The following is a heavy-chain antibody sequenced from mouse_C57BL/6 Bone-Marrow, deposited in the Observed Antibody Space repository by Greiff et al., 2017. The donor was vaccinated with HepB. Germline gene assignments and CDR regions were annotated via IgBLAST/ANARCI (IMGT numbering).Heavy chain of an antibody. CDR1: GFSLTSYA. D-gene: IGHD2-4*01. J-gene: IGHJ4*01. V-gene: IGHV2-9-1*01. Sequence: VQLQQSGPGLVAPSQSLSITCTVSGFSLTSYAISWVRQPPGKGLEWLGVIWPGGGTNYNSALKSRLSISKDNSKSQVFLKRNSLQTDDTARYYCDRREGHYDHYAMEYWGQGTSVTVSS. CDR3: DRREGHYDHYAMEY. CDR2: IWPGGGT.